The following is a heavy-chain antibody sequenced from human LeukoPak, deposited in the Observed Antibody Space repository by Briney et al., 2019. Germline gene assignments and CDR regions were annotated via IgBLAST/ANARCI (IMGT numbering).Heavy chain of an antibody. CDR1: GGSISGFY. D-gene: IGHD6-19*01. CDR2: IYFSGNT. Sequence: SETLSLTCTASGGSISGFYWNWIRQSPGKGLEWIGYIYFSGNTNYNPSLKSRATISLDTSQNQFSLKLRSVTAADTAVYYCARDKVAGTPDYWGQGTLVTVSS. J-gene: IGHJ4*02. CDR3: ARDKVAGTPDY. V-gene: IGHV4-4*08.